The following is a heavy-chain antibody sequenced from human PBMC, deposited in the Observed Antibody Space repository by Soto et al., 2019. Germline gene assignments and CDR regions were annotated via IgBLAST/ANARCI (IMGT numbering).Heavy chain of an antibody. D-gene: IGHD6-19*01. CDR3: AKAGGIAVPGSHLDY. CDR2: ISGSGRST. J-gene: IGHJ4*02. Sequence: GGSLRLSCAASGFTFSSYAMDWVRQAPGKGLEWVSAISGSGRSTDYADSVEGRFTISRDNSKNTLYLQMSSLRAEDTAVHYCAKAGGIAVPGSHLDYWGQGTLVTVSS. CDR1: GFTFSSYA. V-gene: IGHV3-23*01.